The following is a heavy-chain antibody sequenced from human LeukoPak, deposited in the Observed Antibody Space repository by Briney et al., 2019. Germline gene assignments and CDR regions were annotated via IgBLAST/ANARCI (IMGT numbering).Heavy chain of an antibody. CDR3: ARAPGAFDI. Sequence: SETLSLTCTVSGDSITSGSYYWAWIRQHPGKGLEWIGYIYYTGGTHYNPSLKSRLTISVDTSENHFSLKLSSVTAADTAIYFCARAPGAFDIWGQGTTVTVSS. CDR2: IYYTGGT. CDR1: GDSITSGSYY. V-gene: IGHV4-31*03. J-gene: IGHJ3*02.